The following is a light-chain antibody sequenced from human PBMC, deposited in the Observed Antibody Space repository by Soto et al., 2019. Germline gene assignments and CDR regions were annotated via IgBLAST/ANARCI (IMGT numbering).Light chain of an antibody. CDR1: SSDVGGYDS. CDR3: SSYAGSNSVV. Sequence: QSVLTQPPSASGSPGQSVTISCTGTSSDVGGYDSVSWYQHHPGKAPKLMIYGVTKRPSGVPDRFSGSKSGNTASLTVSGLQAEDEADYYCSSYAGSNSVVFGGGTKLTVL. J-gene: IGLJ2*01. CDR2: GVT. V-gene: IGLV2-8*01.